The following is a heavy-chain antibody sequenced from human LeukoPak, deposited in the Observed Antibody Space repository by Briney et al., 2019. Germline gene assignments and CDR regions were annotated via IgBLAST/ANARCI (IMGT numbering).Heavy chain of an antibody. CDR1: GYTFTSYD. D-gene: IGHD6-13*01. CDR3: ARVVSSSWSAEYFQH. V-gene: IGHV1-8*01. J-gene: IGHJ1*01. CDR2: MNPNSGNT. Sequence: ASVKVSCKASGYTFTSYDINWVRQATGQGLEWMGWMNPNSGNTGYAQKLQGRVTMTRNTSISTAYMELSSLRSEDTAVYYCARVVSSSWSAEYFQHWGQGTLVTVSS.